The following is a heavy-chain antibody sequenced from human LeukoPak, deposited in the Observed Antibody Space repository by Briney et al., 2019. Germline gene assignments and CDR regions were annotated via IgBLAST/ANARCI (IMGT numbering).Heavy chain of an antibody. CDR3: ARQPGGTKSAFDI. J-gene: IGHJ3*02. D-gene: IGHD1-7*01. Sequence: PVKVSCKASGGTFSSYAISWVRQAPGQGREWMGRIIPIFGTANYAQKFQGRVTITTDESTSTAYMELSSLRSEDTAVYYCARQPGGTKSAFDIWGQGTMVTVSS. V-gene: IGHV1-69*05. CDR2: IIPIFGTA. CDR1: GGTFSSYA.